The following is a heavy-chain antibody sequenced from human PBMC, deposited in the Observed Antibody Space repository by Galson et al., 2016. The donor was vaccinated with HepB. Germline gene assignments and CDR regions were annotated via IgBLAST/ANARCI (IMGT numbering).Heavy chain of an antibody. CDR2: ISGTGANT. J-gene: IGHJ4*02. V-gene: IGHV3-23*01. D-gene: IGHD3-10*01. CDR1: GSSFSNFA. CDR3: AKMPVAYYGSGTPYTFDS. Sequence: SLRLSCAASGASGSSFSNFAMSWVRQAPGEGLEWVSVISGTGANTDYTDSVKGRFTISRDNFRKTVSMQMNRLRAEDTAVYYCAKMPVAYYGSGTPYTFDSWGQGTLVTVSS.